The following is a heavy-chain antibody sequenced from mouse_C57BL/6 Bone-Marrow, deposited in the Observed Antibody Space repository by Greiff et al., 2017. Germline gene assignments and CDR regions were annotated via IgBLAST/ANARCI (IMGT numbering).Heavy chain of an antibody. V-gene: IGHV5-15*01. CDR1: GFTFSDYG. J-gene: IGHJ1*03. CDR3: ARRHYGSSSRFDV. D-gene: IGHD1-1*01. Sequence: EVQLVESGGGLVQPGGSLKLSCAASGFTFSDYGMAWVRQAPRKGPEWVAFISNLAYSIYYADTVTGRVTISRENAKNTLYLEMSSRRSEDTAMYYCARRHYGSSSRFDVWGTGTTVTVSS. CDR2: ISNLAYSI.